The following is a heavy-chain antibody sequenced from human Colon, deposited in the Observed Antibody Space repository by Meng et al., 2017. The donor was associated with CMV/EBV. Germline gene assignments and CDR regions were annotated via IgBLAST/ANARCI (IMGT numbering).Heavy chain of an antibody. D-gene: IGHD3-16*02. J-gene: IGHJ3*02. CDR1: GFTLSSYD. V-gene: IGHV3-48*03. CDR2: ISTQSLTT. Sequence: GESLKISCVASGFTLSSYDMHWVRQALGKGLEWISHISTQSLTTVYADSVKGRFNISRDNAKNSVYLQINSLRAEDTAVYYCARKGWNYREAFDMWGQGTRVTVSS. CDR3: ARKGWNYREAFDM.